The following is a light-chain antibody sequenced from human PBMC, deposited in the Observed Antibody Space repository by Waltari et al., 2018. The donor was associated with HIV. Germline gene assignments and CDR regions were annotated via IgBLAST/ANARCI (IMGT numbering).Light chain of an antibody. CDR3: AAWDDSLNGRV. CDR1: SSNIGRNT. Sequence: QSVLTQPPSATGTPGQRVTISCSGSSSNIGRNTVNWYQQLPGTAPKLLIYAKNLLPSGVPDRFSGSKSDTSASLAISGLQSEDEADYYCAAWDDSLNGRVFGGGTKLTVL. V-gene: IGLV1-44*01. CDR2: AKN. J-gene: IGLJ3*02.